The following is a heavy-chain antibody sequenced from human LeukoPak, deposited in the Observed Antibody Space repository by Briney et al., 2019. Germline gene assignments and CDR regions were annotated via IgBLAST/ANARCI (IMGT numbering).Heavy chain of an antibody. CDR3: ARGAFDYPGRDYFDY. CDR1: GLSFSGYS. Sequence: GGSLRLSCAASGLSFSGYSMNWVRQAPGKGLEWVSSISSRSSYIYYADSLKGRFTISRDNAKNSLHLQMKGLRVEDTAVYYCARGAFDYPGRDYFDYWGQGTQVTVSS. D-gene: IGHD3-9*01. V-gene: IGHV3-21*06. CDR2: ISSRSSYI. J-gene: IGHJ4*02.